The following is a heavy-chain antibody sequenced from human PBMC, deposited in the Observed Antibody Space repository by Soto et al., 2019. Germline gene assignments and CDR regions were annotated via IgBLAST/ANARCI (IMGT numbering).Heavy chain of an antibody. Sequence: QVQLVQSGAEVKKPGASVKVSCKASGYTFTSYAMHWVRQAPGQRLEWMGWINAGNGNTKYSQKFQGRVTITRDTSXSXAYMELSSLRSEDTAVYYCAREEITMVRGVPGWFDPWGQGTLVTVSS. CDR2: INAGNGNT. D-gene: IGHD3-10*01. CDR1: GYTFTSYA. V-gene: IGHV1-3*01. J-gene: IGHJ5*02. CDR3: AREEITMVRGVPGWFDP.